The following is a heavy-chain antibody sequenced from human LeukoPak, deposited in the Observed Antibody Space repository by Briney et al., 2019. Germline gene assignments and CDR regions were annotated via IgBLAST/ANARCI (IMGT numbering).Heavy chain of an antibody. Sequence: ASVKVSCKASGYTFTSYGISWVRQAPGQGLEWMGWISAYNGNTNYAQKLQGRVTMTTDTSTSTAYMELRSLRSDDTAVYYCASLAGNYYDSSGYLFDYWGQGTLVTVSS. D-gene: IGHD3-22*01. V-gene: IGHV1-18*01. J-gene: IGHJ4*02. CDR1: GYTFTSYG. CDR3: ASLAGNYYDSSGYLFDY. CDR2: ISAYNGNT.